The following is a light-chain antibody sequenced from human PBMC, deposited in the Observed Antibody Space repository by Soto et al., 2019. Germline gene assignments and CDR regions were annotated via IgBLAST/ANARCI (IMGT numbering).Light chain of an antibody. V-gene: IGLV2-14*03. CDR3: SSYTSSSIFYV. CDR1: SSDVGGYNY. CDR2: DVS. Sequence: QSALTQPASVSGSPGQSITISCTGTSSDVGGYNYVSWYQQHPGKAPKLMIYDVSNRPSGVSNRFSASKSDNTASLTISGLHAEDEADYYCSSYTSSSIFYVFGSGTKLTVL. J-gene: IGLJ1*01.